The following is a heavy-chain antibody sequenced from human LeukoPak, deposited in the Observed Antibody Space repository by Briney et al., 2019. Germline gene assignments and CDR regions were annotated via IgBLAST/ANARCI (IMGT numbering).Heavy chain of an antibody. Sequence: PSETLSLTCTVSGGSISSYYWSWVRQSPGKGLEWIGYIFTSGWTDYNPSLKSRVTMSVDTSKNQLSMELRFLIAADTAVYYCATSHDVKAAPYDLWGQGTLVTVSS. CDR3: ATSHDVKAAPYDL. CDR2: IFTSGWT. J-gene: IGHJ5*02. D-gene: IGHD2-21*01. CDR1: GGSISSYY. V-gene: IGHV4-4*09.